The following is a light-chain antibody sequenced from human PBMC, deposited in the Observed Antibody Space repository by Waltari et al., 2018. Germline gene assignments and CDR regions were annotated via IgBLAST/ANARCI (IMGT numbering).Light chain of an antibody. CDR2: DAS. J-gene: IGKJ2*01. CDR1: QSVSTK. V-gene: IGKV3-11*01. CDR3: QQRSNWPPMYT. Sequence: EIVLTQSPATLSLSPGQRATLSCRARQSVSTKLAWYQQKPGQAPRLLIYDASNRATGIPVRFSGRGSGTDFTLIISSLDPEDFALYYCQQRSNWPPMYTFGQGTKVEIK.